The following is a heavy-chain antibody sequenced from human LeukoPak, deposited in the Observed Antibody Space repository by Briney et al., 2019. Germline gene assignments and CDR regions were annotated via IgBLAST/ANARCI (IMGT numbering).Heavy chain of an antibody. Sequence: PGGSLRLSCAASGFTFSTYWMTWVRQAPGKGLEWVANIKQDGSDMYYVDSVKGRFTISRDNAKNSLYLQMNGLRADDTAVYYCVRGSGTYYIYWGQGTRVTVS. J-gene: IGHJ4*02. D-gene: IGHD1-26*01. CDR2: IKQDGSDM. V-gene: IGHV3-7*04. CDR3: VRGSGTYYIY. CDR1: GFTFSTYW.